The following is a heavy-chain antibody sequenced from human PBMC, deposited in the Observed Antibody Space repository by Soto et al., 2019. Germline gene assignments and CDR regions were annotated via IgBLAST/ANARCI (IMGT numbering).Heavy chain of an antibody. V-gene: IGHV3-21*01. Sequence: GGSLRLSCAASRFTFSSYSMNWFRQAPGKGLEWVSSISSSSSYIYYADSVKGRFTISRDNAKNSLYLQMNSLRAEDTAVYYCARDPDTIFGVIDAFDIWGQGTMVTVSS. D-gene: IGHD3-3*01. CDR2: ISSSSSYI. J-gene: IGHJ3*02. CDR3: ARDPDTIFGVIDAFDI. CDR1: RFTFSSYS.